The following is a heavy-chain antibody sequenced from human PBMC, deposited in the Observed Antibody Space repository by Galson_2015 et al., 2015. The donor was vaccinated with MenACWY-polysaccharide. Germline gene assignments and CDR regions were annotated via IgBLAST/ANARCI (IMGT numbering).Heavy chain of an antibody. D-gene: IGHD6-19*01. V-gene: IGHV3-48*01. Sequence: ADSVKDRFTISRDAAKNSLFLYMNSLRAEDTAVYYCARDLRTSGWYFAFDLWGQGTMVTVSS. J-gene: IGHJ3*01. CDR3: ARDLRTSGWYFAFDL.